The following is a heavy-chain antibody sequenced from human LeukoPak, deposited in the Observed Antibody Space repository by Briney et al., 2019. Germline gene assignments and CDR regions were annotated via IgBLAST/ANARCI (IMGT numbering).Heavy chain of an antibody. J-gene: IGHJ4*02. Sequence: PSETLSLTCTVSGGSISSSSYYWSWIRQPPGKGLEWIGEINHSGSTNYNPSLKSRVTISVDTSKNQFSLKLSSVTAADTAVYYCARTLRFSRTGVNWGQGTLVTVSS. CDR3: ARTLRFSRTGVN. V-gene: IGHV4-39*07. D-gene: IGHD3-3*01. CDR1: GGSISSSSYY. CDR2: INHSGST.